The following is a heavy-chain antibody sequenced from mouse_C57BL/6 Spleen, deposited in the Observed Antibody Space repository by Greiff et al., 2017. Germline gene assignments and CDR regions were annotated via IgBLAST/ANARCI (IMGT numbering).Heavy chain of an antibody. CDR1: GFTFSDYG. CDR3: ATGNYAGRWYFDV. D-gene: IGHD2-1*01. V-gene: IGHV5-17*01. Sequence: EVQGVESRGGLVKPGGSLKISSAACGFTFSDYGMHWVRQAPEKGMEWVAYISSGSSTIYYADTVKGRFTIYRDNAKNTLFLQMISLRSEDTSMYYCATGNYAGRWYFDVCGTGTTVTVSS. J-gene: IGHJ1*03. CDR2: ISSGSSTI.